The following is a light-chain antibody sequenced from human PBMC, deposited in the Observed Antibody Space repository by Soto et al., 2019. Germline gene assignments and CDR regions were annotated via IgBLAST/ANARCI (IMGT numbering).Light chain of an antibody. Sequence: DIQMTQSPASLSASVGRSVPITCRSRQSIRSNLKWYQQKPGKDPKLLIYAASSLQSGVPSRFSGSGSGTDFTLTISSLQPEDFATYYCQQCYSTPRTFGQGTKVEIK. V-gene: IGKV1-39*01. J-gene: IGKJ1*01. CDR3: QQCYSTPRT. CDR1: QSIRSN. CDR2: AAS.